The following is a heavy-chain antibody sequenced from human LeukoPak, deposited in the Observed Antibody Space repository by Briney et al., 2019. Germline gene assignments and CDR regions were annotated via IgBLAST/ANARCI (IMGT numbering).Heavy chain of an antibody. CDR1: GGTFSSYA. Sequence: ASVKVSCKASGGTFSSYAISWVRQAPGQGLELMGGIIPIFGTANYAQKFQGRVTITADESTSTAYMELSSLRSEDTAVYYCARDGAHYGSGSYLDYWGQGTLVTVSS. V-gene: IGHV1-69*13. D-gene: IGHD3-10*01. CDR2: IIPIFGTA. CDR3: ARDGAHYGSGSYLDY. J-gene: IGHJ4*02.